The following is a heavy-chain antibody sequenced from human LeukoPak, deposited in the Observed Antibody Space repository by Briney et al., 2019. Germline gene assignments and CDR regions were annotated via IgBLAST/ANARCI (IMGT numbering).Heavy chain of an antibody. D-gene: IGHD3-9*01. CDR3: ARHLYDIDAFDI. CDR2: IYYSGST. V-gene: IGHV4-59*08. CDR1: GGSISSYY. Sequence: PSETLSLTCTVSGGSISSYYWSWTRQPPGKGLEWIGYIYYSGSTNYNPSLKSRVTISVDTSKNQFSLKLSSVTAADTAVYYCARHLYDIDAFDIWGQGTMVTVSS. J-gene: IGHJ3*02.